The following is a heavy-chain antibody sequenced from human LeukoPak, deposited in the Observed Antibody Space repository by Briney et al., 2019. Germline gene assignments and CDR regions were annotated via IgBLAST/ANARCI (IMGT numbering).Heavy chain of an antibody. CDR1: GGSISSSSYY. D-gene: IGHD5-12*01. Sequence: PSETLSLTCTVSGGSISSSSYYWSWIRQPAGKGLEWIGHIYTSGSTNYNPSLKSRVTMSVDTSKNQFSLKLNSVTAADTAVYYCARDGGYHLPPDYWGQGTLVTVSS. CDR3: ARDGGYHLPPDY. V-gene: IGHV4-61*09. J-gene: IGHJ4*02. CDR2: IYTSGST.